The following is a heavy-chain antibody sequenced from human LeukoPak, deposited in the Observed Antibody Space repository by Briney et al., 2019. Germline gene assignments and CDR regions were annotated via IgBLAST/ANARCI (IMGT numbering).Heavy chain of an antibody. CDR2: IYSGGDT. Sequence: PGGSLRLSCAASGFIVSSNHMSWVRQAPGKGLEWVSIIYSGGDTYYADSVRGRFTTSRDNSKNTLYLQMNSLRAEDTAVYYCAKDQGYYDSSGYHPFDYWGQGTLVTVSS. V-gene: IGHV3-53*01. D-gene: IGHD3-22*01. J-gene: IGHJ4*02. CDR3: AKDQGYYDSSGYHPFDY. CDR1: GFIVSSNH.